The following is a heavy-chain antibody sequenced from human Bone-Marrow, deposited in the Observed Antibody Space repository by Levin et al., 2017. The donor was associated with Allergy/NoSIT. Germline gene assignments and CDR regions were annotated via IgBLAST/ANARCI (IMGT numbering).Heavy chain of an antibody. CDR2: FYYFGPP. CDR3: AREGTPQSWDY. D-gene: IGHD1-14*01. J-gene: IGHJ4*02. Sequence: SETLSLTCTVSGGSISRSPYYWVWIRQPPGKGLEWFGSFYYFGPPYYNPSLKSRVTISVDTSKNHFSLKLTSVTAADTAVYYCAREGTPQSWDYWGQGTLVSVSS. CDR1: GGSISRSPYY. V-gene: IGHV4-39*07.